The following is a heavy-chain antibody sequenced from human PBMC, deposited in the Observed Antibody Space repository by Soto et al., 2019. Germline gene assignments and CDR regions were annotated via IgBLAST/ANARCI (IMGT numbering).Heavy chain of an antibody. CDR1: GFIFRNYG. V-gene: IGHV3-30*03. CDR2: ISFDGNKR. CDR3: ASVPRIVAAAANY. Sequence: PGGSLRLSCAASGFIFRNYGMHWVRQAPGKGLEWVAVISFDGNKRYYADSVKGRFTISRDNSNNTLYLQMNSLRSEDTAVYYCASVPRIVAAAANYWGQGTLVTVSS. D-gene: IGHD6-13*01. J-gene: IGHJ4*02.